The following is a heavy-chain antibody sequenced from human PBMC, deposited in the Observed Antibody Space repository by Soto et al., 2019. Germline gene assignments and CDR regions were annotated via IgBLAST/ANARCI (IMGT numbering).Heavy chain of an antibody. V-gene: IGHV4-34*01. D-gene: IGHD2-15*01. J-gene: IGHJ3*02. Sequence: SETLSLTWAVYGGSFSGYYWSWIRQPPGKGLEWIGEINHSGITNYNPSLKSRVTISVDTSKNQFSLKLSSVTAADTAVYYCARGSYCSGGSCYSSGSAFDIWGQGTMVTVSS. CDR2: INHSGIT. CDR3: ARGSYCSGGSCYSSGSAFDI. CDR1: GGSFSGYY.